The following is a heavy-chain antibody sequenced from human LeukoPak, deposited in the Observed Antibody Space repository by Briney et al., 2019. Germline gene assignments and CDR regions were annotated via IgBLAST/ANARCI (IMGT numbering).Heavy chain of an antibody. CDR2: ISAYNGNT. D-gene: IGHD6-19*01. V-gene: IGHV1-18*01. Sequence: ASVKVSSKAPGYTFTSYGISWVRQAPGQGLEWMGWISAYNGNTNYAQKLQGRVTMTTDTSTSTAYMELRSLRSDDTAVYYCARDSVAYAYYYYMDVWGKGTTVTISS. CDR3: ARDSVAYAYYYYMDV. CDR1: GYTFTSYG. J-gene: IGHJ6*03.